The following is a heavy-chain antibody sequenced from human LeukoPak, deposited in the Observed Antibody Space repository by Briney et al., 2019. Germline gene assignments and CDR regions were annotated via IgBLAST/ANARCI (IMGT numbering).Heavy chain of an antibody. CDR2: IYYSGST. J-gene: IGHJ4*02. CDR3: ARCPSALAFDY. CDR1: GGSISSGGYY. Sequence: TLSLTCTVSGGSISSGGYYWSWIRQHPGKGLEWIGYIYYSGSTYYNPSLKSRVTISVDTSKNQFSLKLSSVTAADTAVYYCARCPSALAFDYWGQGTLVTVSS. V-gene: IGHV4-31*03. D-gene: IGHD6-25*01.